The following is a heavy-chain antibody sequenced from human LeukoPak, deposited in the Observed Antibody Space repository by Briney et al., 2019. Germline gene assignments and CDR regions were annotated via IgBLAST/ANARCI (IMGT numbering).Heavy chain of an antibody. CDR2: ISYDGSNK. V-gene: IGHV3-30-3*01. D-gene: IGHD2-2*02. J-gene: IGHJ4*02. CDR1: GFTFSSYA. Sequence: GGSLRLSCAASGFTFSSYAMHWVRQAPGKGLEWVAVISYDGSNKYYADSVKGRFTISRDNSKNTLYLQMNSLRAEDTAVYYCARDSIGYYSSTSCYTAFAYWGQGTLVTVSS. CDR3: ARDSIGYYSSTSCYTAFAY.